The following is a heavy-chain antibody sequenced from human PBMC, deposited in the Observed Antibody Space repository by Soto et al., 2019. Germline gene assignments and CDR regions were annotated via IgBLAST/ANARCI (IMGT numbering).Heavy chain of an antibody. Sequence: GGSLRLSCAASGFTFSSYSMNGVRQAPGKGLEWVSSISSSSSYIYYADSVKGRFTISRDNAKNSLYLQMNSLRAEDTAVYYCARDYIRFLVWRNGGIWFVPWGPRTLVT. J-gene: IGHJ5*02. CDR2: ISSSSSYI. CDR1: GFTFSSYS. V-gene: IGHV3-21*01. D-gene: IGHD3-3*01. CDR3: ARDYIRFLVWRNGGIWFVP.